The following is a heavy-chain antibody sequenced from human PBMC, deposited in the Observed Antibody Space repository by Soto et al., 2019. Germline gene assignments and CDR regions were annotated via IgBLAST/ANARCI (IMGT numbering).Heavy chain of an antibody. Sequence: SITCNVTGGSISDFYWSWIRQSPGKRLEWIGYLYYTGSTNYNPALKSRVTISLDTSKNQFSLKVRSVTAEDTAVYYCAKSHGIGSNPILTGSLDVWGQGTTVTVSS. CDR3: AKSHGIGSNPILTGSLDV. J-gene: IGHJ6*02. CDR1: GGSISDFY. CDR2: LYYTGST. D-gene: IGHD3-9*01. V-gene: IGHV4-59*01.